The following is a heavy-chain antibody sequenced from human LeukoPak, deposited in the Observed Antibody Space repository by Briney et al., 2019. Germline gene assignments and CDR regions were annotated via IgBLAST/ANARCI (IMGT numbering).Heavy chain of an antibody. CDR3: ARDYGDYGDNWFDP. Sequence: PETLSLTCTVSGGSVSSGSYYWSWLRQPPGTGLEWIGYIYYSGSTNYNPSLKSRVTISVDTSKNQFSLKLSSVTAADTAVYYCARDYGDYGDNWFDPWGQGTLVTVSS. CDR2: IYYSGST. D-gene: IGHD4-17*01. CDR1: GGSVSSGSYY. J-gene: IGHJ5*02. V-gene: IGHV4-61*01.